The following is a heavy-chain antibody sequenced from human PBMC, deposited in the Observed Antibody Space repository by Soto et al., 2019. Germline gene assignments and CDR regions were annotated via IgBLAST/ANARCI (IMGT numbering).Heavy chain of an antibody. Sequence: ASVKVSCKASGYTFTDYAIHWVRQAPGQRLEWMGWINTGNGDRKYSQKFQDRVTITRDTSASTAYMELSSLRSEDTALYYCAREISRNGDSCYSAWGQGTLVTVSS. CDR2: INTGNGDR. J-gene: IGHJ4*02. CDR1: GYTFTDYA. D-gene: IGHD2-15*01. V-gene: IGHV1-3*04. CDR3: AREISRNGDSCYSA.